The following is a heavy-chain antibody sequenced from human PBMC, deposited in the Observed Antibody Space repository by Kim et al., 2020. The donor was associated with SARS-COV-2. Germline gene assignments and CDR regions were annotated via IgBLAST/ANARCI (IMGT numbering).Heavy chain of an antibody. V-gene: IGHV3-30*04. D-gene: IGHD4-17*01. CDR2: ISYDGSNK. CDR3: ARDKKREAMTTVDY. CDR1: GFTFSSYA. J-gene: IGHJ4*02. Sequence: GGSLRLSCAASGFTFSSYAMHWVRQAPGKGLEWVAVISYDGSNKYYADSVKGRFTISRDNSKNTLYLQMNSLRAEDTAVYYCARDKKREAMTTVDYWGQGTLVTVSS.